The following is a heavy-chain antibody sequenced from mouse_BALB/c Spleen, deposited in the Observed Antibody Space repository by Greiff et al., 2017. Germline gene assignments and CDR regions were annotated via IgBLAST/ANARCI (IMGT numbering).Heavy chain of an antibody. CDR3: ARDHYRYDDYAMDY. J-gene: IGHJ4*01. V-gene: IGHV5-9-4*01. Sequence: EVQGVESGGGLVKPGGSLKLSCAASGFTFSSYAMSWVRQSPEKRLEWVAEISSGGSYTYYPDTVTGRFTISRDNAKNTLYLEMSSLRSEDTAMYYCARDHYRYDDYAMDYWGQGTSVTVSS. CDR2: ISSGGSYT. CDR1: GFTFSSYA. D-gene: IGHD2-14*01.